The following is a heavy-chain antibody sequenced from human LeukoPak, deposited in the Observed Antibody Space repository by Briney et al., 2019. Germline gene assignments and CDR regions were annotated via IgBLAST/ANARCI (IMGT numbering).Heavy chain of an antibody. D-gene: IGHD2/OR15-2a*01. V-gene: IGHV4-34*01. CDR1: GGSFSGYS. CDR3: ASRPTGGMTTLTGYFDY. J-gene: IGHJ4*02. CDR2: INHSGST. Sequence: SETLSLTCAVYGGSFSGYSWTWIRQPPGKGLEWIGEINHSGSTNYNPSLKSRVTISVDTSKNQFSLRLSSVTAADTAVYYCASRPTGGMTTLTGYFDYWGREPWSPSPQ.